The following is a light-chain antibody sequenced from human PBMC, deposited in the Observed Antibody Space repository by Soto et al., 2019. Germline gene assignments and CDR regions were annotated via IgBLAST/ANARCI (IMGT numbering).Light chain of an antibody. CDR3: QQRSNWWT. J-gene: IGKJ1*01. V-gene: IGKV3-11*01. Sequence: EIVLTQSPATLSLSPGERATLSCRASQSVSSYLAWYQQKPGQAPRLLIYDASDRATGIPARFSGSGSWTDFTLTISRPEPEDFAVYYWQQRSNWWTFGQGTKVEIK. CDR2: DAS. CDR1: QSVSSY.